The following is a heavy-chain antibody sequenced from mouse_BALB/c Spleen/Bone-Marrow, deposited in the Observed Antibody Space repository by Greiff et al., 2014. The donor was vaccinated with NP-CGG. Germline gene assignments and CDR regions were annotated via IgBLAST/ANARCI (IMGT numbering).Heavy chain of an antibody. CDR2: ISGGDAYT. CDR1: ELTYSSYG. J-gene: IGHJ4*01. D-gene: IGHD3-3*01. V-gene: IGHV5-6*02. Sequence: EVMLVESGGDLVKPGGSLKLSCAASELTYSSYGMSWVRQTPDKRLEWVATISGGDAYTYYPDSVKGRFTISRDSAKNILYPQMSSLKSEDTAMYYCGRGDGSMDYWGQGTSVTVSS. CDR3: GRGDGSMDY.